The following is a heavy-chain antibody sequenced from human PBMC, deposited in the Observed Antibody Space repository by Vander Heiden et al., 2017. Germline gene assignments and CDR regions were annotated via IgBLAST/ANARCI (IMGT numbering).Heavy chain of an antibody. Sequence: EVQLLESGGGLVQPGGSLRLSCAASGFAFIRYPMTWVRQAPGKGLEWVLGISGSGGSTYYADSVKGRFTISRDNSKNTLYLQMNSLRAEDTAVYYCAKDFSNYYDSSGYDFDLWGRGTLVTVSS. CDR3: AKDFSNYYDSSGYDFDL. CDR1: GFAFIRYP. D-gene: IGHD3-22*01. CDR2: ISGSGGST. V-gene: IGHV3-23*01. J-gene: IGHJ2*01.